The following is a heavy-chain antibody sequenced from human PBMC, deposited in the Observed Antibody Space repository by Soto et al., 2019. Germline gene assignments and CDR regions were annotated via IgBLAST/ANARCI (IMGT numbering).Heavy chain of an antibody. Sequence: AAVKVSFKASGNTFNNYDNKVVRQAPGQGLEYLGWMNPNSGDTAYVQKFQGRVTMTWDTSITTAYMELRSLRSEDTVVYFCARGVKYGAYSRWFDPWGQGTLVTVSS. J-gene: IGHJ5*02. CDR2: MNPNSGDT. D-gene: IGHD4-17*01. CDR1: GNTFNNYD. CDR3: ARGVKYGAYSRWFDP. V-gene: IGHV1-8*01.